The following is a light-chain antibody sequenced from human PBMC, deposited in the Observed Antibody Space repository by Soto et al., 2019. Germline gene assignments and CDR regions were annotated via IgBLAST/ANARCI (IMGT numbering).Light chain of an antibody. J-gene: IGKJ4*01. CDR1: QSVGSGH. CDR2: DAS. Sequence: EIVLTQSPGTLSLSPGERVTLSCRASQSVGSGHLAWYQQKPGQAPRLLIYDASSRATGIPGRFTGSGSGTDFTLTISRLEPEDFAVYYCHQYDTLPITFGGGAEVEIK. V-gene: IGKV3-20*01. CDR3: HQYDTLPIT.